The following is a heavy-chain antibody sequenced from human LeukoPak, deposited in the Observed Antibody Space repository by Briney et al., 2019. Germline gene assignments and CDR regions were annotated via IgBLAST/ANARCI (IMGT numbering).Heavy chain of an antibody. V-gene: IGHV5-51*01. CDR2: IYPGDSDT. J-gene: IGHJ4*02. CDR1: GYSFTSYW. Sequence: GESLQISCKGSGYSFTSYWIGWVRQMPGKGLEWMGIIYPGDSDTRYSPSFQGQVTISADKSISTAYLQWSSLKASDTAMYYCARFPDYYDSSGYFDYWGQGTLVTVSS. D-gene: IGHD3-22*01. CDR3: ARFPDYYDSSGYFDY.